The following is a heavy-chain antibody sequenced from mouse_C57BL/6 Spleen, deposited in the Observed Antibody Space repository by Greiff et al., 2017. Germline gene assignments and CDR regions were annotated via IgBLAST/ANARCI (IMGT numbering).Heavy chain of an antibody. CDR3: ARGEDGYFFDD. D-gene: IGHD2-3*01. Sequence: VKLLQSGPELVKPGASVKISCKASGYAFSSSWMNWVKQRPGKGLEWIGRIYPGDGDTNYNGKFKGKATLTADKYSSTAYMQLSNLTSEDSAVYFCARGEDGYFFDDWGQGTTLTVSS. CDR1: GYAFSSSW. CDR2: IYPGDGDT. V-gene: IGHV1-82*01. J-gene: IGHJ2*01.